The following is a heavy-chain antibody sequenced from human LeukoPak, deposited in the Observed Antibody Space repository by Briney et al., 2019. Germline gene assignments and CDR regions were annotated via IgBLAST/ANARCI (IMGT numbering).Heavy chain of an antibody. CDR2: ISNSGANT. D-gene: IGHD1-1*01. J-gene: IGHJ5*02. CDR3: AKGGWNSWFDP. CDR1: GFTFSSYA. Sequence: GESLRLSCAASGFTFSSYAMSWVRQAPGKGLEWVSSISNSGANTYYADSVKGRFTISRDNSKNTLYLQMNSLRAEDAAVYYCAKGGWNSWFDPWGQGTLVSVSS. V-gene: IGHV3-23*01.